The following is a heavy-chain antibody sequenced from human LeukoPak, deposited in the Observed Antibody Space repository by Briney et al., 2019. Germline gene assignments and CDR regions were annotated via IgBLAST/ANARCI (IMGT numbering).Heavy chain of an antibody. D-gene: IGHD2-15*01. Sequence: ASVTVSCKASGGTFSSYAISWVRQAPGQGLEWMGWINGNSGGTNYAQKFQGRVTMTRDTSISTAYMELSRLTSDDTAVYYCARDSQGGYWGQGTLVTVSS. CDR2: INGNSGGT. CDR1: GGTFSSYA. V-gene: IGHV1-2*02. CDR3: ARDSQGGY. J-gene: IGHJ4*02.